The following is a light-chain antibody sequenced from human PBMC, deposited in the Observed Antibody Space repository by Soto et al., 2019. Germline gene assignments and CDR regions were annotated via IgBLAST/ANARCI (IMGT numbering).Light chain of an antibody. V-gene: IGKV1-5*01. CDR1: QSISSW. CDR3: QQLNSYPIT. J-gene: IGKJ5*01. Sequence: DIKMTQSPSTLSASVGDRVTITCRASQSISSWLAWYQQKPGKAPKLLIYAASTLQSGVPSRFSGSRSGTEFTLTISSLQPEDFATYYCQQLNSYPITFGQGTLLEIK. CDR2: AAS.